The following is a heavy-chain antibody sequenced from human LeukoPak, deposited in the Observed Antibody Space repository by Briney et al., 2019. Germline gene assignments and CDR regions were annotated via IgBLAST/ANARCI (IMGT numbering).Heavy chain of an antibody. CDR1: GFSFSGHW. J-gene: IGHJ4*02. CDR2: ISPTGSTT. Sequence: GGSLRFSCTASGFSFSGHWMHWARQLPGKGLVWVSRISPTGSTTSYADSVKGRFTVSRDNAKNTLYLQVNNLRAEDTAVYYCARGPNSNWSGLDFWGQGTLLTVSS. CDR3: ARGPNSNWSGLDF. V-gene: IGHV3-74*01. D-gene: IGHD6-6*01.